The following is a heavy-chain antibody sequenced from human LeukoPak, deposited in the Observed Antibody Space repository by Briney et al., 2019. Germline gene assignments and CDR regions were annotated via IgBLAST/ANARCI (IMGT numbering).Heavy chain of an antibody. Sequence: GGSLRLSCTASGTTFTSAWMSWVRQAPGKGLERVATIRSDASYKHYVDSVRGRFTISRDNAKNSLYLEMSALRVEDTAVYYCAGLGYTDCGQGTLVTVSS. V-gene: IGHV3-7*01. CDR3: AGLGYTD. D-gene: IGHD5-18*01. CDR1: GTTFTSAW. CDR2: IRSDASYK. J-gene: IGHJ4*02.